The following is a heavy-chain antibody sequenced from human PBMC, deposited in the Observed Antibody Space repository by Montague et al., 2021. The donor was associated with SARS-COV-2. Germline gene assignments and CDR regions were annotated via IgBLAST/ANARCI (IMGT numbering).Heavy chain of an antibody. CDR2: INRSGST. J-gene: IGHJ6*02. Sequence: SETLSLTCAVYGGSFSGYYWSWIRQPPGKGLEWIGEINRSGSTNYNPSLKSRVTISVDTSKNQFSLKLSSVTAADTAVYYCARSKPVSSFYYYYGMDVWGQGTTVTVSS. D-gene: IGHD1-14*01. V-gene: IGHV4-34*01. CDR3: ARSKPVSSFYYYYGMDV. CDR1: GGSFSGYY.